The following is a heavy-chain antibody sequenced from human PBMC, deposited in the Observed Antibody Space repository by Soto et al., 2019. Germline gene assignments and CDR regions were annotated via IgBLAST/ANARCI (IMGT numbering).Heavy chain of an antibody. V-gene: IGHV4-31*11. CDR1: GGPISGGSYY. D-gene: IGHD3-10*01. CDR3: AQDGLPFRAVIAN. J-gene: IGHJ4*02. CDR2: IDDSGTT. Sequence: LSLTCVVSGGPISGGSYYWTWIRQFPGRGLEWLGYIDDSGTTYHNPSLRGRLTLSIDTSKKEFSLKMTSVTAADTAVYYCAQDGLPFRAVIANWGQGALFTVSS.